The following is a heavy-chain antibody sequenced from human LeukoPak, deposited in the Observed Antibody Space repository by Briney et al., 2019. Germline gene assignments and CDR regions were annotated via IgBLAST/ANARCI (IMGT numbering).Heavy chain of an antibody. D-gene: IGHD6-13*01. CDR3: ARCGSSWYVLPHYYYYYMDV. CDR1: GGSISSYY. V-gene: IGHV4-59*01. J-gene: IGHJ6*03. CDR2: IYYSGST. Sequence: PSETLSLTCTVSGGSISSYYWSWIRQPPGKGLEWIAYIYYSGSTNYNPSLESRVTISVDTSNNQFSLRLSSVTAADTAVYYCARCGSSWYVLPHYYYYYMDVWGKGTTVTVSS.